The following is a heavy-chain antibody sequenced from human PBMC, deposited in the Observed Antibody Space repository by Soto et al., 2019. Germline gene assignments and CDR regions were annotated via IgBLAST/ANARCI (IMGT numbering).Heavy chain of an antibody. Sequence: EVQLVESGGGLVKPGGSLRLSCAASGFTSSSYSMDWVRQAPGKGLEWVSSISSSSTYIHYADSVKGRFTISRDNAKNSLYLQMNSLSAKDTAVYYCASQTSGYYYYGRDVWGQGTTVTVSS. CDR3: ASQTSGYYYYGRDV. J-gene: IGHJ6*02. V-gene: IGHV3-21*01. CDR2: ISSSSTYI. CDR1: GFTSSSYS.